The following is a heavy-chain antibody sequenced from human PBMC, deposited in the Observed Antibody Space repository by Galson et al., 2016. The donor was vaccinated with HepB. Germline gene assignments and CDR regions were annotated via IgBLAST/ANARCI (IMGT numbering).Heavy chain of an antibody. CDR2: INQGGSEE. J-gene: IGHJ6*02. CDR3: ARDLSFGGGSTWYDVMDV. D-gene: IGHD3-10*01. V-gene: IGHV3-7*05. Sequence: SLRLSCAASGFTFSTYWMTWVRQAPGKGLEWVANINQGGSEENYVDSMKGRVTISRDNAKNSLFLQINSLRAEDAAVYYCARDLSFGGGSTWYDVMDVWGQGTTVTVSS. CDR1: GFTFSTYW.